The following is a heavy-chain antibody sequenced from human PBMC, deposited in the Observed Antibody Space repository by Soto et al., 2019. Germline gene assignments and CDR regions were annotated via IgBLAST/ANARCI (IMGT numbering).Heavy chain of an antibody. V-gene: IGHV3-23*01. D-gene: IGHD3-22*01. Sequence: GGSLRLSCAASGFTFSSYAMSWVRQAPGKGLEWVSAISGSGGSTYYADSVKGRFTISRDNSKNTLYLQMNSLRAEDTAVYYCAKDIGITMIVVVTITFDYWGQGTLVTVSS. CDR2: ISGSGGST. J-gene: IGHJ4*02. CDR3: AKDIGITMIVVVTITFDY. CDR1: GFTFSSYA.